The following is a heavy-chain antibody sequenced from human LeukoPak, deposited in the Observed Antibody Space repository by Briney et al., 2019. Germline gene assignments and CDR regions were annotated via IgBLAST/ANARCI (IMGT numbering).Heavy chain of an antibody. D-gene: IGHD5-12*01. CDR3: ARSPNSGYDPFDY. CDR2: IYDTGNT. V-gene: IGHV4-59*08. J-gene: IGHJ4*02. Sequence: SETLSLTCTVSGGSISTYYWSWIRQPPGKGLEWIGHIYDTGNTNYNPSLESRVTISVDTSKNQFSLKLSSVTAADTAVYYCARSPNSGYDPFDYWGQGTLVTVSS. CDR1: GGSISTYY.